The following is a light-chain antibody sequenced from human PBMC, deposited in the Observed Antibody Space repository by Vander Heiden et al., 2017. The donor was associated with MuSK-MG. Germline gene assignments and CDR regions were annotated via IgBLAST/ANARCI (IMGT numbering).Light chain of an antibody. J-gene: IGLJ1*01. Sequence: SSELTQDPAVSVALGQTVRITSQADSHGSYYASGSQQKPGQAHALVIYGKNNRPSGIPDRFSCSSSGNAASFTMTGAQAEDEADYYCNSRDSSGNPLYVFGTGTKVTVL. CDR2: GKN. V-gene: IGLV3-19*01. CDR1: SHGSYY. CDR3: NSRDSSGNPLYV.